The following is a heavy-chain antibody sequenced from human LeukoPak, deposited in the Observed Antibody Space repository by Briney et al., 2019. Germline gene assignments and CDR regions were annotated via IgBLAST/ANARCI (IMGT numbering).Heavy chain of an antibody. Sequence: PGGSLRLSCAASGFTISSYWMHWVRQAPGKGLVWVSRINSDGSSTSYADSVKGRFTISRDNAKNTLYLQMNSLRAEDTAVYYCARPNYDFWSGYYFDYWGQGTLVTVSS. D-gene: IGHD3-3*01. CDR3: ARPNYDFWSGYYFDY. CDR2: INSDGSST. J-gene: IGHJ4*02. V-gene: IGHV3-74*01. CDR1: GFTISSYW.